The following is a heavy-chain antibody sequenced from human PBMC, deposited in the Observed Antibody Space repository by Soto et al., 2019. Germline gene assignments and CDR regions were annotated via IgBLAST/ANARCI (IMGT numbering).Heavy chain of an antibody. D-gene: IGHD2-2*01. CDR3: ARGRWLYHAEEKAFDS. CDR2: IIPILGIA. J-gene: IGHJ3*02. V-gene: IGHV1-69*02. CDR1: GGTFSSYT. Sequence: QVQLVQSGAEVKKPGASVKVSCKASGGTFSSYTISWVRQAPGQGLEWMGRIIPILGIANYAQKFQGRVTITADKSTSTAYMELSSLRSEDTGVYYCARGRWLYHAEEKAFDSWGQGTMVTVSS.